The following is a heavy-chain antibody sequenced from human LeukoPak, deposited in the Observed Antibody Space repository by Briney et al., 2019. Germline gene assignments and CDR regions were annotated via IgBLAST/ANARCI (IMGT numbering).Heavy chain of an antibody. J-gene: IGHJ5*02. CDR3: ARRKAMVRGVMGSSFDP. CDR2: MNPNSGNT. V-gene: IGHV1-8*01. Sequence: GASVKVSCKASGYTFTSYDFNWVRQATGQGLEWMGWMNPNSGNTGYAQKFQGRVTMTRNTSISTAYMELSSLRSEDTALYYCARRKAMVRGVMGSSFDPWGQGTLVTVSS. CDR1: GYTFTSYD. D-gene: IGHD3-10*01.